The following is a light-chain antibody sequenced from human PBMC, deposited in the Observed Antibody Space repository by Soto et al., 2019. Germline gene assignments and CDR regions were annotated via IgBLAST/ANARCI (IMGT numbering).Light chain of an antibody. V-gene: IGLV2-14*01. J-gene: IGLJ1*01. CDR3: TSYTSSSIYV. CDR2: EVS. Sequence: QSALTQPASVSGSPGQSITISCTGTSSDIGGYNYVSWSQQHPGKAPKLMIYEVSNRPSGVSNRFSGSKSGNTASLTISGLQAEDETDYYCTSYTSSSIYVFGTGTKVTVL. CDR1: SSDIGGYNY.